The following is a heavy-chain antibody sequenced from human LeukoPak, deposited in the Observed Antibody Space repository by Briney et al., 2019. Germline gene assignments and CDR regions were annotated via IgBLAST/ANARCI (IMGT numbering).Heavy chain of an antibody. D-gene: IGHD2-2*01. J-gene: IGHJ4*02. CDR1: GYTFTSYD. Sequence: ASVKVSCKAFGYTFTSYDLDWVRQAAGQGLEWMGWMNPVNGNTGYAQKFQGRISMTRDASISTAYMELDSLRPDDTAVYYCARGRALPTATVAEWGQGTLVTVSS. CDR3: ARGRALPTATVAE. CDR2: MNPVNGNT. V-gene: IGHV1-8*01.